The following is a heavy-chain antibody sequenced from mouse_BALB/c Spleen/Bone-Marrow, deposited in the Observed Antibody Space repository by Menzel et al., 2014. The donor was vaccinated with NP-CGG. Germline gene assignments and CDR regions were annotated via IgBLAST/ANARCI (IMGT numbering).Heavy chain of an antibody. D-gene: IGHD2-14*01. Sequence: VQRVESGPGLVSPSQSLSITCTVSGFSLTSYGVHWVRQPPGKGLEWLGVIWAGGSTNYNSALMSRLSISKDNSKSQVFLKMNSLQTDDTAMFYCARREIRSGYAMDYWGQGTSVTVSS. J-gene: IGHJ4*01. CDR3: ARREIRSGYAMDY. CDR1: GFSLTSYG. CDR2: IWAGGST. V-gene: IGHV2-9*02.